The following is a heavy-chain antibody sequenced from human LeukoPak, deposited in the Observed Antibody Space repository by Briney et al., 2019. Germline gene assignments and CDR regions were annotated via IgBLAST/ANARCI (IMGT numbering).Heavy chain of an antibody. CDR1: GFTFSDYW. CDR3: AKYRADCFDI. V-gene: IGHV3-7*05. Sequence: PGGSLRLSCAASGFTFSDYWMSWVRQARGKGLEWVANIKQDGSEKYYVDSVKGRFTISRDNAKNSLYLQMNSLRAEDTAVYYCAKYRADCFDIWGQGTMVTVSS. J-gene: IGHJ3*02. CDR2: IKQDGSEK. D-gene: IGHD2-21*01.